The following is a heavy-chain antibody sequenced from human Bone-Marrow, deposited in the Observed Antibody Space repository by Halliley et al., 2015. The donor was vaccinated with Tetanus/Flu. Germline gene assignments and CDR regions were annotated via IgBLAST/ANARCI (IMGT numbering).Heavy chain of an antibody. V-gene: IGHV3-30*18. D-gene: IGHD6-19*01. CDR2: IAYDGDNK. CDR1: GFSFSTYP. Sequence: SLRLSCAASGFSFSTYPMHWVRQAPGKGLEWVALIAYDGDNKYYGDSVKGRFTFSRDNSKNTLYLQMNSLRPEDTGVYYCAKEARVAVARVYFDYWGQGTLVTVSS. CDR3: AKEARVAVARVYFDY. J-gene: IGHJ4*02.